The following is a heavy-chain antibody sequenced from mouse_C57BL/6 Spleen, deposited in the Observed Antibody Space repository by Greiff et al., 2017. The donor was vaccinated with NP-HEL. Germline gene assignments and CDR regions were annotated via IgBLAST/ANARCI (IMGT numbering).Heavy chain of an antibody. J-gene: IGHJ4*01. D-gene: IGHD2-5*01. CDR1: GFTFSSYA. Sequence: EVKLVESGEGLVKPGGSLKLSCAASGFTFSSYAMSWVRQTPEKRLEWVAYISSGGDYIYYADTVKGRFTISRDNARNTLYLQMSSLKSEDTAMYYCTGDDSNYVYYYAMDYWGQGTSVTVSS. CDR3: TGDDSNYVYYYAMDY. CDR2: ISSGGDYI. V-gene: IGHV5-9-1*02.